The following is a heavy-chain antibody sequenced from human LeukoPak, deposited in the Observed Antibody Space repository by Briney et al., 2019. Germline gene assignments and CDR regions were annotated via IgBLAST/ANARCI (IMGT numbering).Heavy chain of an antibody. V-gene: IGHV3-23*01. Sequence: GGSLRLSCAASGFTFSSYAMSWVRQAPGKGLEWVSAISGSGGSTYYADSVKGRFTIFRDNSENTLHLQMNSLRAEDTAVYYCAKSLSPFYYGSGSVSSGVDYWGQGTLVTVSS. J-gene: IGHJ4*02. CDR3: AKSLSPFYYGSGSVSSGVDY. D-gene: IGHD3-10*01. CDR2: ISGSGGST. CDR1: GFTFSSYA.